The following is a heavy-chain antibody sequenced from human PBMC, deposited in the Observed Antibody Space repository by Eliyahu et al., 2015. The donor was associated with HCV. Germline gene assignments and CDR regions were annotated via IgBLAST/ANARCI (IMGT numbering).Heavy chain of an antibody. CDR2: ISDDGSNV. J-gene: IGHJ4*02. CDR1: TFRRYT. CDR3: ARAGGYDSLYFDN. Sequence: TFRRYTVRWVRQAPGKGLECVAAISDDGSNVYYANSVKGRFIVSRDNSRDTLYLEMNSLRRDDTATYYCARAGGYDSLYFDNWGRGTVVTVSS. D-gene: IGHD5-12*01. V-gene: IGHV3-30-3*01.